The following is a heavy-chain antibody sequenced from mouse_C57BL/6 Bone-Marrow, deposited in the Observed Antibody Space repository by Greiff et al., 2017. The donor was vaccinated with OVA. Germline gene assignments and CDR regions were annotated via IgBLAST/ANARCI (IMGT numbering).Heavy chain of an antibody. CDR2: IRSKSNNSAT. J-gene: IGHJ3*01. Sequence: EVNVVESGGGLVQPKGSLKLSCVASGFSFNTYAMNWVRQAPGKGLEWVARIRSKSNNSATYYADSVKDRFTISRDDSESMLYLQMNNLKTEDTAMDYCVRSSSYGAWFAYWGQGTLVTVSA. CDR1: GFSFNTYA. D-gene: IGHD1-1*01. CDR3: VRSSSYGAWFAY. V-gene: IGHV10-1*01.